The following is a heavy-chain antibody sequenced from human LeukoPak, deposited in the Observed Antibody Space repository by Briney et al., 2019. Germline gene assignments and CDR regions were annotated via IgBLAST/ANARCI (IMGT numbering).Heavy chain of an antibody. CDR3: ARLAWYYFDY. CDR2: IYYSGST. V-gene: IGHV4-39*01. J-gene: IGHJ4*02. D-gene: IGHD3/OR15-3a*01. Sequence: SETLSLSCTVSGGSISSRSYYWGWIRQPPGKGLEWIGSIYYSGSTYYNPSLKSRGTISVDTSKNQFSLKLSSATAADRAVYYCARLAWYYFDYWGQGTLVTVSS. CDR1: GGSISSRSYY.